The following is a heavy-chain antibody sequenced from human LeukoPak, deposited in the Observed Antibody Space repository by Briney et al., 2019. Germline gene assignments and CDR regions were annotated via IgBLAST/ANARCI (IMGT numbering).Heavy chain of an antibody. J-gene: IGHJ4*02. D-gene: IGHD2-2*01. CDR2: INPNSGGT. CDR1: GYTFTGYY. Sequence: ASVKVSCKASGYTFTGYYMHWVRQAPGQGLEWMGWINPNSGGTNYAQKFQGRVTMTRGTSNSTAYMELSRLRSDDTAVYYCARDHKSSLAYAPGGIDYWGQGTLVTVSS. V-gene: IGHV1-2*02. CDR3: ARDHKSSLAYAPGGIDY.